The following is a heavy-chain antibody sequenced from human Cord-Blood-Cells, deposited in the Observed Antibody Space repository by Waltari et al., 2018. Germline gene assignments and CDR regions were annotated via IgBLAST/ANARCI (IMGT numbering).Heavy chain of an antibody. Sequence: QVQLVQSGAEVKKPGAYVKVSCKASGYTFTGYYLHWVRQAPGQGLEWMGWINPNSGGTNYAQKFQGWVTMTRDTSISTAYMELSRLRSDDTAVYYCARSGYCSSTSCYSDYWGQGTLVTVSS. D-gene: IGHD2-2*01. CDR3: ARSGYCSSTSCYSDY. J-gene: IGHJ4*02. V-gene: IGHV1-2*04. CDR2: INPNSGGT. CDR1: GYTFTGYY.